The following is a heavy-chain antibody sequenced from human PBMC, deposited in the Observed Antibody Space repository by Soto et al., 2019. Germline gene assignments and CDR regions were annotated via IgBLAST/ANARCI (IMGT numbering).Heavy chain of an antibody. D-gene: IGHD3-9*01. V-gene: IGHV3-7*01. Sequence: GGPLRLSCAASGFTFISYWLSWVRQVPGKGLGWVPNIKQDGSEKYYVDSVKGRFTISRDNAKNSLYLQMNSLRAEDTAVYYCARDFILGGYDYYYGMDVWGQGTTVTVSS. CDR1: GFTFISYW. J-gene: IGHJ6*02. CDR2: IKQDGSEK. CDR3: ARDFILGGYDYYYGMDV.